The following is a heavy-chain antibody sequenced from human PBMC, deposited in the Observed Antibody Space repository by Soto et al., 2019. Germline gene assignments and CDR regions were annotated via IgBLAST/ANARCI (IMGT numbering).Heavy chain of an antibody. CDR3: AKDETGVTLFDY. V-gene: IGHV3-23*01. CDR2: ISGRGVDT. CDR1: GLSFSSLA. Sequence: GSLRLSCAASGLSFSSLAMSWVRQAPGKGLEWVSSISGRGVDTLYADSVKGRFTISRDNSRNTLYLQVNSLRAEDTAVYYCAKDETGVTLFDYWGQGTLGTVSS. J-gene: IGHJ4*02. D-gene: IGHD1-1*01.